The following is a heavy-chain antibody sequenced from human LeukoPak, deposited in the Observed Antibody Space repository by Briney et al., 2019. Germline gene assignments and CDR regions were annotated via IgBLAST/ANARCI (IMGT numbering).Heavy chain of an antibody. D-gene: IGHD6-6*01. CDR1: GGSISSSSYY. Sequence: PSETLSLTCTVSGGSISSSSYYWGWIRQPPGKGLEWIGSIYYSGSTYYNPSLKSRVTISVDTSKNQFSLKLSSVTAADTAVYYCARSLGDSSSSEWGQGTLVTVSS. J-gene: IGHJ4*02. CDR3: ARSLGDSSSSE. CDR2: IYYSGST. V-gene: IGHV4-39*01.